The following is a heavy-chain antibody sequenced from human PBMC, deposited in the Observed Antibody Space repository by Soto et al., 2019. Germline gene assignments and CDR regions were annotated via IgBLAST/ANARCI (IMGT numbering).Heavy chain of an antibody. D-gene: IGHD3-3*01. CDR3: AKVFSPEGGNYFDY. V-gene: IGHV3-23*01. CDR2: ISNSFSDGNT. Sequence: EVQLLESGGGLVQPGGSLRLSCAASGFTFSNYAMNCVRQPPGKGLEWVSAISNSFSDGNTHYADSVKGRFTISRNNEKNMVFLEMTSLGAEDTAVYYCAKVFSPEGGNYFDYWDQGTLVTVSS. CDR1: GFTFSNYA. J-gene: IGHJ4*02.